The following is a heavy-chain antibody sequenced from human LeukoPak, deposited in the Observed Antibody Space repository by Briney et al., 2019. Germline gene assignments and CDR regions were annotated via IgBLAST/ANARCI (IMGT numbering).Heavy chain of an antibody. J-gene: IGHJ4*02. D-gene: IGHD6-13*01. CDR1: GASFGGYY. CDR2: MHYTGST. V-gene: IGHV4-34*01. CDR3: AGGVYINSIWLHFDY. Sequence: PSETLSLTCAVYGASFGGYYWAGIRKPPGGGLGGMGAMHYTGSTRNSASLKSRVTMSVDTSMNHFSLHLRTVTAPDTAVFYGAGGVYINSIWLHFDYWGQGALVTVSS.